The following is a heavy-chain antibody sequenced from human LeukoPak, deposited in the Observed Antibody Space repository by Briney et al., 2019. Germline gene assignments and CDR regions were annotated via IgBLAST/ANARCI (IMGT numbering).Heavy chain of an antibody. CDR3: ARAPIVGATRAWFDP. CDR2: INPNSGGT. D-gene: IGHD1-26*01. J-gene: IGHJ5*02. CDR1: GYTFTGYY. Sequence: ASVKVSCKASGYTFTGYYMHWVRQAPGQGLEWMGWINPNSGGTNYAQKSQGRVTMTRDTSISTAYMELSRLRSDDTAVYYCARAPIVGATRAWFDPWGQGTLVTVSS. V-gene: IGHV1-2*02.